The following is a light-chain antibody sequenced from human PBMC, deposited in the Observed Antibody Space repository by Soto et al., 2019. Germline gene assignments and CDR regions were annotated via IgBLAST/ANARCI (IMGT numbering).Light chain of an antibody. V-gene: IGKV1-39*01. Sequence: DIQMTQSPSSLSASLGDRVTFTCRASQNIGKYLIWYQQKPGRPPKVLVYGASNLQSGVSSRFSGDGFGTVFSLTINSLRPEDFATYYCQQSYNLPRTFGQGTTLETK. CDR1: QNIGKY. CDR3: QQSYNLPRT. CDR2: GAS. J-gene: IGKJ2*01.